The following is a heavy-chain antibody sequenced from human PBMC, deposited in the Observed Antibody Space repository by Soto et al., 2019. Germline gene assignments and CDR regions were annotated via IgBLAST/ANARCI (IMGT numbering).Heavy chain of an antibody. D-gene: IGHD3-3*01. CDR1: GGSFSDYY. CDR3: TRDDRFKVVIIFPTTFDY. Sequence: GTLSLTCAVYGGSFSDYYMSWIRQAPGKGLEWVSYISSSGSTIYYADSVKGRFTISRDNAKNTLYLQMNSLRAEDTAVYYCTRDDRFKVVIIFPTTFDYWGQGTLVTVSS. J-gene: IGHJ4*02. V-gene: IGHV3-11*04. CDR2: ISSSGSTI.